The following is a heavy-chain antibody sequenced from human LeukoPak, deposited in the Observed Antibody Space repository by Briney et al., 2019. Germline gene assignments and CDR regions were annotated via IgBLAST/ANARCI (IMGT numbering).Heavy chain of an antibody. J-gene: IGHJ4*02. V-gene: IGHV4-4*07. D-gene: IGHD3-10*01. CDR2: IFASGST. CDR3: VRGWAPRGEKSSFAS. CDR1: GASINSDY. Sequence: PSETLSLTCTVSGASINSDYWTWVRQVAGKGLEWIGRIFASGSTNYNPYLRSRITMSVDTSKNQFSLDLSSVTAAVTGVYYCVRGWAPRGEKSSFASWGQGTLVTVSS.